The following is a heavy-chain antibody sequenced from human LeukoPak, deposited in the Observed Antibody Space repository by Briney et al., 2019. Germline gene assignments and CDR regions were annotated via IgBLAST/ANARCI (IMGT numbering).Heavy chain of an antibody. CDR1: GGSISSYY. CDR3: ARSSSWYRNFDY. J-gene: IGHJ4*02. CDR2: IYYSGST. Sequence: SETLSLTCTVSGGSISSYYWSWIRQPPGKGLEWIGYIYYSGSTNYNPSLKSRVTISVDTSENQFSLKLSSVTAADTAVYYCARSSSWYRNFDYWGQGTLVTVSS. D-gene: IGHD6-13*01. V-gene: IGHV4-59*08.